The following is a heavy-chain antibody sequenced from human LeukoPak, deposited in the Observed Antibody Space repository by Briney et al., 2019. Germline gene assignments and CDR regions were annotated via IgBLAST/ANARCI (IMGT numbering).Heavy chain of an antibody. J-gene: IGHJ4*02. Sequence: GSSVKVSCKASGGTFSSYAISWVRQAPGQGLEWMGGIIPIFGTANYAQKFQGRVTMTRNTSISTAYMELSSLRSEDTAVYYCARKSTPSSGWTPFDYWGQGTLVTVSS. CDR2: IIPIFGTA. D-gene: IGHD6-19*01. V-gene: IGHV1-69*05. CDR3: ARKSTPSSGWTPFDY. CDR1: GGTFSSYA.